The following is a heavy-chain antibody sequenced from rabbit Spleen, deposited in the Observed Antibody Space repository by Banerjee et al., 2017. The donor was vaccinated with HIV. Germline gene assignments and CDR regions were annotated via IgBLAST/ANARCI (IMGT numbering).Heavy chain of an antibody. Sequence: QEQLEESGGDLVKPGASLTLTCIASGVSLSGSSYMCWGRQAPGKGLEWIACIDANGSGFTYFASWAKGRFTISKTSSTTVTLQMTSLTAADTATYFCARDTSSSFSSYGMDLWGPGPLVTVS. CDR3: ARDTSSSFSSYGMDL. CDR1: GVSLSGSSY. D-gene: IGHD1-1*01. CDR2: IDANGSGFT. V-gene: IGHV1S45*01. J-gene: IGHJ6*01.